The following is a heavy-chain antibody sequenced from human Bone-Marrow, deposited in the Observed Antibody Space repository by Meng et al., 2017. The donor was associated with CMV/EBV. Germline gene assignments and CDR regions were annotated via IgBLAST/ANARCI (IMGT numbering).Heavy chain of an antibody. J-gene: IGHJ4*02. Sequence: GESLKISCAVSGFSLSSYWMHWVRQTPEKGLVWVSRTDIDGIKTFYADSVKGRFTISRDNAKNTLYLQMNSLRAEDSGVYYCARDFPHRRVQFGSSGGQGTRVTGSS. CDR1: GFSLSSYW. CDR2: TDIDGIKT. CDR3: ARDFPHRRVQFGSS. D-gene: IGHD6-6*01. V-gene: IGHV3-74*01.